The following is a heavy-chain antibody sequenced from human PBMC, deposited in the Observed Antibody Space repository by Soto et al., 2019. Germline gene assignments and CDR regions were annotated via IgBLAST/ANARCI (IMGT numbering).Heavy chain of an antibody. J-gene: IGHJ4*02. Sequence: HPGGSLRLSCAASGFTFSSYGMHWVRQAPGKGLEWVAVISYDGSNKYYADSVAGRFSISRDNSKNMLYLQMNSLGVDDTAVYYCARDRQPDGIWTFDSWGRGALVTVSS. V-gene: IGHV3-30*03. CDR1: GFTFSSYG. D-gene: IGHD3-9*01. CDR3: ARDRQPDGIWTFDS. CDR2: ISYDGSNK.